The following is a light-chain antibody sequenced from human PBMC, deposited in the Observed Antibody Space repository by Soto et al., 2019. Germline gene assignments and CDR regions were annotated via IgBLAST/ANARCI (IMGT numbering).Light chain of an antibody. CDR2: AAT. V-gene: IGKV3-20*01. CDR1: QSVADSN. Sequence: VLTHSPGTLSLSPGERATLSCRASQSVADSNLAWYQPKPGRAPRLLFYAATRRATGIPDRFSGSWSGTDFTLTISTLQPEDLAVYYCQQYASPPLALGQGTKVDIK. J-gene: IGKJ2*01. CDR3: QQYASPPLA.